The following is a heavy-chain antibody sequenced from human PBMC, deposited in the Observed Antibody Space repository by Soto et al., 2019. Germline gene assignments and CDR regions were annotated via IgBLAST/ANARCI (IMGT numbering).Heavy chain of an antibody. CDR3: AGIRGGSTDSAFLVNRASDL. Sequence: GPGKGLEWVAVVSIGGSTHYADSVRGRFTISRDNSKNTLSLQMNSLTAEDTFFYACAGIRGGSTDSAFLVNRASDL. J-gene: IGHJ2*01. CDR2: VSIGGST. V-gene: IGHV3-53*01. D-gene: IGHD2-15*01.